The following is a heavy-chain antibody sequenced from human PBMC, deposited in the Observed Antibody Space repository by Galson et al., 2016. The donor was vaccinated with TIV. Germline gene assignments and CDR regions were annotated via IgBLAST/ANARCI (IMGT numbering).Heavy chain of an antibody. Sequence: SLRLSCAVSGFTFSSYSMNWVRQAPGKGLEWVASISTTSNYIYYADSVKGRFTISRDHAEDSLYLQINSLRAEDTALYYCARRGNYFSDAFDIWGQGTMVTVSS. D-gene: IGHD1-7*01. CDR2: ISTTSNYI. J-gene: IGHJ3*02. CDR3: ARRGNYFSDAFDI. V-gene: IGHV3-21*01. CDR1: GFTFSSYS.